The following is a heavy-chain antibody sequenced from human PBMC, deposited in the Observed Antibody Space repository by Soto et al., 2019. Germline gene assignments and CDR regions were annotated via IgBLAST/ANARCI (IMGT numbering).Heavy chain of an antibody. V-gene: IGHV3-7*01. CDR3: ARGYCSGGSCYTAKYFDN. J-gene: IGHJ4*02. D-gene: IGHD2-15*01. Sequence: PGGSLRLSCAASGFTFSSYWMSWVRQAPGKGLEWVANIKQDGSEKYYVDSVKGRFTISRDNAKNSLYLQMNSLRAEDTAVYYCARGYCSGGSCYTAKYFDNWGQGNLVTVSS. CDR2: IKQDGSEK. CDR1: GFTFSSYW.